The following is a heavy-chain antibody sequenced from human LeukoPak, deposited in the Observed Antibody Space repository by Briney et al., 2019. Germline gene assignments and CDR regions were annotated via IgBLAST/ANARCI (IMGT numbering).Heavy chain of an antibody. CDR2: IIPIFGTA. J-gene: IGHJ4*02. CDR3: ARARQRYYDSSGYYPFDY. Sequence: SVKVSCKASGGTFSSYAVSWVRQAPGQGLEWMGGIIPIFGTANYAQKFQGRVTITTDESTSTAYMELSSLRSEDTAVYYCARARQRYYDSSGYYPFDYWGQGTLVTVSS. V-gene: IGHV1-69*05. D-gene: IGHD3-22*01. CDR1: GGTFSSYA.